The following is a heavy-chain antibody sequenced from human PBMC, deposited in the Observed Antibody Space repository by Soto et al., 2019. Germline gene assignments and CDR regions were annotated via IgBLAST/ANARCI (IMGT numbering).Heavy chain of an antibody. D-gene: IGHD2-15*01. V-gene: IGHV1-69*02. CDR3: ASGGKVCSGGSCKADP. CDR1: GGTFSSYT. J-gene: IGHJ5*02. Sequence: QVQLVQSGAEVKKPGSSVKVSCKASGGTFSSYTISWVRQAPGQGLEWMGRIIPILGIANYARKFQGRVTLTAGKATSTAYMELSSLRSADTAVYCCASGGKVCSGGSCKADPWGQGTLVTGSS. CDR2: IIPILGIA.